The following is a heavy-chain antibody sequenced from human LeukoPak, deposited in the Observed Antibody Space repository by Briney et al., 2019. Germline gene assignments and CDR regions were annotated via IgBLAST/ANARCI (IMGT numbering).Heavy chain of an antibody. J-gene: IGHJ4*02. CDR1: GFTFNSYW. Sequence: PGGFLRLSCAASGFTFNSYWMHWVRQAPRKGLVWVSRVNSDGTTTGYADSVRGRFTISRDNAKNTLYLQMNSLRAEDTAVYYCARVDYGSGRAIDYWGQGTLVTVSS. D-gene: IGHD3-10*01. V-gene: IGHV3-74*01. CDR3: ARVDYGSGRAIDY. CDR2: VNSDGTTT.